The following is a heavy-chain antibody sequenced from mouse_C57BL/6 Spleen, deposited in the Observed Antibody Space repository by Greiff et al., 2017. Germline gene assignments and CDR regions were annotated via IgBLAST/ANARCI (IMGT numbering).Heavy chain of an antibody. CDR3: ASPLTEGYCDV. V-gene: IGHV1-80*01. CDR2: IYPGDGDT. J-gene: IGHJ1*03. CDR1: GYAFSSYG. Sequence: QVQLKQSGAELVKPGASVTISCKASGYAFSSYGMNWVKQRPGKGLEWIGQIYPGDGDTNYNGKFKGKATLTADKSSSTAYMQLRSLTSEDSAVYFCASPLTEGYCDVWGTGTTVTVSS.